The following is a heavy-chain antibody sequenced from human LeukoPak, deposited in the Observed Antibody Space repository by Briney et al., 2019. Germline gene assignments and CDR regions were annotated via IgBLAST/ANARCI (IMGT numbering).Heavy chain of an antibody. V-gene: IGHV4-30-2*01. J-gene: IGHJ4*02. CDR2: IYHSGST. CDR3: ARDGGSIAALKI. CDR1: GGSISSGGYS. Sequence: SETLSLTCAVSGGSISSGGYSWSWIRQPPGKGLEWIGYIYHSGSTYYNPSLKSRVTISVDTSKNQFSLKLRSVTAADTAVYYCARDGGSIAALKIWGQGALVTVSS. D-gene: IGHD6-6*01.